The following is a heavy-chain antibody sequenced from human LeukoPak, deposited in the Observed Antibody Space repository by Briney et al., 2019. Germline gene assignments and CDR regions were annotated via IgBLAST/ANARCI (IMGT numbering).Heavy chain of an antibody. V-gene: IGHV4-59*12. CDR1: GGSISSYY. CDR3: ARGKIGDIVVVPAAIFHFDY. CDR2: IYYSGST. D-gene: IGHD2-2*01. Sequence: SETLSLTCTVSGGSISSYYWSWIRQPPGKGLEWIGYIYYSGSTNYNPSLKSRVTISVDTSKNQFSLKLSSVTAADTAVYYCARGKIGDIVVVPAAIFHFDYWGQGTLVTVSS. J-gene: IGHJ4*02.